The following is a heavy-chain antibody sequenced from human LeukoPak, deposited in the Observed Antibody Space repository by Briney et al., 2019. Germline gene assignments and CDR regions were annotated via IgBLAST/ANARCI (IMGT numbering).Heavy chain of an antibody. CDR1: GVSISSGDYY. V-gene: IGHV4-30-4*01. CDR2: IYYSGST. Sequence: KPSETLSLTCTVSGVSISSGDYYWSWLRQPPGKGLEWIGYIYYSGSTYYNPSLKSRVTISVDTSKNQFSLKLSSVTAADTAVYYCARRVRDIVLDYWGQGTLVTVSS. J-gene: IGHJ4*02. D-gene: IGHD2-8*02. CDR3: ARRVRDIVLDY.